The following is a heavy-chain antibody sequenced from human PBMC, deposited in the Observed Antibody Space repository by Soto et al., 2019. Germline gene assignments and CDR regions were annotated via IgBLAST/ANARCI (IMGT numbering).Heavy chain of an antibody. CDR1: GFTFSAYW. D-gene: IGHD1-1*01. J-gene: IGHJ5*02. V-gene: IGHV3-74*01. Sequence: PGGSLRLSCAVSGFTFSAYWMHWVRQVPGKGLTWVSRISDDGSTATYADSVKGRFIISRDNAKNTLYLEMNTLRADDSGLYYCARGTRVSSTGTGAPWGRGTLVTVSS. CDR3: ARGTRVSSTGTGAP. CDR2: ISDDGSTA.